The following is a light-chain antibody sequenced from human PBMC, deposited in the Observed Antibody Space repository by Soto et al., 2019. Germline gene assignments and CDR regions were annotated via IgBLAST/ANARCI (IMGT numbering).Light chain of an antibody. V-gene: IGKV1-5*03. J-gene: IGKJ1*01. CDR2: KAS. CDR3: QQYNSYWT. Sequence: DIRMTQSPSTLSASVGDRVTITCRASQSMSSWLAWYQQKPGKAPKLLIYKASSLERGVPSRFSGSRYGKEFTLTISSLQPDDFATYYCQQYNSYWTFGQGTKVEIK. CDR1: QSMSSW.